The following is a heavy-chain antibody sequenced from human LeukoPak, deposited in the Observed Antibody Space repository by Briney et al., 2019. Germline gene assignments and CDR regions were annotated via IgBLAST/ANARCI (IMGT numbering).Heavy chain of an antibody. CDR2: INPNSGGT. CDR1: GYTFTGYY. V-gene: IGHV1-2*02. Sequence: PAASVKVSCKASGYTFTGYYMHWVRQAPGQGLEWMGWINPNSGGTNYAQKFQGRVTMTRDTSISTAYMELSSLRSEDTAVYYCARGLNSGSYYVDWGQGPLVTVSS. J-gene: IGHJ4*02. D-gene: IGHD1-26*01. CDR3: ARGLNSGSYYVD.